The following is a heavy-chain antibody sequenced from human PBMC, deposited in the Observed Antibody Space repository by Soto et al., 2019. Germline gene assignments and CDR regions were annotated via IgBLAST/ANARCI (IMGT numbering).Heavy chain of an antibody. CDR1: GGSVRSGSYY. J-gene: IGHJ6*02. Sequence: SETQSLTCTVSGGSVRSGSYYWSWIRQPPGKGLEWIGYIYYSGSTNYNTSLKSRVTISVDKSKNQFSLKVTSVTAADTAVYYCARVSGSYYYGMDVWGQGTTVTVSS. V-gene: IGHV4-61*01. CDR3: ARVSGSYYYGMDV. CDR2: IYYSGST.